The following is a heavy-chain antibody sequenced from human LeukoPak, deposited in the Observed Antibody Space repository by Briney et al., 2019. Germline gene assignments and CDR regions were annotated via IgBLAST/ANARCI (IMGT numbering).Heavy chain of an antibody. CDR2: MNPNSGNT. J-gene: IGHJ5*02. V-gene: IGHV1-8*03. Sequence: ASVKVSCKASGYTFTGYYMHWVRQATGQGLEWMGWMNPNSGNTGYAQKFQGRVTITRNTSISTAYMELSSLRSEDTAVYYCARSGQGGNWFDPWGQGTLVTVSS. CDR1: GYTFTGYY. D-gene: IGHD1-26*01. CDR3: ARSGQGGNWFDP.